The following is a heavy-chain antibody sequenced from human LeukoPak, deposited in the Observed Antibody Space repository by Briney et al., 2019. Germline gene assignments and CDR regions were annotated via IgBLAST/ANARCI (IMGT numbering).Heavy chain of an antibody. V-gene: IGHV3-23*01. CDR2: LSGSGGGT. Sequence: PGGSLRLSCAASGFTFSRYSMNWVRQAPGKGLEWVSALSGSGGGTYYADSVKGRFTISRDNSKNTLYLQMNSLRAEDTAVYYCANNWNVDYWGQGTLVTVSS. D-gene: IGHD1-20*01. CDR3: ANNWNVDY. J-gene: IGHJ4*02. CDR1: GFTFSRYS.